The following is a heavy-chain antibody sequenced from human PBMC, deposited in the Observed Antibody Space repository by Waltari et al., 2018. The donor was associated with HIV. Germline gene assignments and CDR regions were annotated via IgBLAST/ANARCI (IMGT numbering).Heavy chain of an antibody. CDR3: ARAVSPNWFDP. J-gene: IGHJ5*02. CDR1: GYSFTTYS. CDR2: IHSNVGNP. Sequence: QVQLVQSGSELKKPGASVKVSCKASGYSFTTYSINWLRQAPGQGLEWMGWIHSNVGNPTSAQGFTVRFVFALDTSVSTAYLQFSSLKAEDTAVYYCARAVSPNWFDPWGQGTLVAVSS. V-gene: IGHV7-4-1*02.